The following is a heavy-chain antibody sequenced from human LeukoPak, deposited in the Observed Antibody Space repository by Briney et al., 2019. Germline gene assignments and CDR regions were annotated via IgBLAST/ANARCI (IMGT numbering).Heavy chain of an antibody. CDR2: INPGDSSI. CDR3: ARAYCISNTCRNWLDP. CDR1: GYTFTSYW. V-gene: IGHV5-51*01. Sequence: GEXXKISCRTSGYTFTSYWIVWVRQMPGKGLEWMGFINPGDSSIRYSPSFRGQVTISVDKSIGTAYLQWSSLKASDTAMYYCARAYCISNTCRNWLDPWGQGTLVSVSS. D-gene: IGHD2-2*01. J-gene: IGHJ5*02.